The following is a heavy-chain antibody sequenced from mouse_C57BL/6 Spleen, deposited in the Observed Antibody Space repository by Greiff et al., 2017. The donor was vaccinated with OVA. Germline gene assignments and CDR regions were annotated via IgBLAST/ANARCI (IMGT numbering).Heavy chain of an antibody. Sequence: EVKLVESGGGLVQPGGSLKLSCAASGFTFSDYYMYWVRQTPEKRLEWVAYISNGGGSTYYPDTVKGRFTISRDNAKNTLYLQMSRLKSEDTAMYYCARRGIDYYGSSFYFDVWGTGTTVTVSS. CDR2: ISNGGGST. J-gene: IGHJ1*03. CDR3: ARRGIDYYGSSFYFDV. V-gene: IGHV5-12*01. D-gene: IGHD1-1*01. CDR1: GFTFSDYY.